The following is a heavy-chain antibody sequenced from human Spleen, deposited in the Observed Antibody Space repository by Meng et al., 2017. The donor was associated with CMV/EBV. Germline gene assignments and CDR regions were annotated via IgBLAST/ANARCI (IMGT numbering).Heavy chain of an antibody. J-gene: IGHJ4*02. CDR3: AKDGRYSSSWYFCDY. CDR2: ISWEGGST. V-gene: IGHV3-43*01. Sequence: GGSLRLSYAASGFPFDDYTMHWVRQAPEKGLEWVSRISWEGGSTYHADSVEGRFTISRDNSKNTLYLQMNSLRAEDTAVYYCAKDGRYSSSWYFCDYWGQGTLVTVSS. D-gene: IGHD6-13*01. CDR1: GFPFDDYT.